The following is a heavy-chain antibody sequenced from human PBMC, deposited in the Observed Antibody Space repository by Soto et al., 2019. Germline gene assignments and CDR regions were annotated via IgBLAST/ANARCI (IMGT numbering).Heavy chain of an antibody. D-gene: IGHD2-15*01. V-gene: IGHV4-31*11. CDR3: PRYCSGGTCYDGIDY. Sequence: SETLSLTLAVCGGSIESSGSYGSWIRQIPGRGLERIGHIYHGGTTDYNPSLKTRITMSVDTTKNQFSLELSSVTAAGTAVYYCPRYCSGGTCYDGIDYWGQGTLVTVSS. J-gene: IGHJ4*02. CDR1: GGSIESSGSY. CDR2: IYHGGTT.